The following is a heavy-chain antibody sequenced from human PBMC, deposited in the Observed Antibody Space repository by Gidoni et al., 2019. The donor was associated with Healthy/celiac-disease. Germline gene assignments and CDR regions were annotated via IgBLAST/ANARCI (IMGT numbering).Heavy chain of an antibody. Sequence: QVTLRESGPALVKPTQTLTLTCTFSGFSLSTSGMCVSWIRQPPGKALEWLARIDWDDDKYYSTSLKTRLTISKDTSKNQVVLTMTNMDPVDTAMYYCARAPGIAAGYDAFDIWGQGTMVTVSS. CDR3: ARAPGIAAGYDAFDI. CDR1: GFSLSTSGMC. D-gene: IGHD6-13*01. J-gene: IGHJ3*02. CDR2: IDWDDDK. V-gene: IGHV2-70*15.